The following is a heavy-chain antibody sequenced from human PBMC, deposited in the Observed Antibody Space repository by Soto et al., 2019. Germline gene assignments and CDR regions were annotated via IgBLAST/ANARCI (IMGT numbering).Heavy chain of an antibody. CDR3: AKPPDYNWNDY. Sequence: EVQLLESGGGLVQPGGSLRLSCAASGFTFSSYAMSWVRQAPGKGLEWISAVSPSGGSTYYADSVKGRFTISRDKSKDTVYLQMNNLRAEDTAVYYCAKPPDYNWNDYWGQGTLVTVSS. CDR1: GFTFSSYA. D-gene: IGHD1-20*01. J-gene: IGHJ4*02. CDR2: VSPSGGST. V-gene: IGHV3-23*01.